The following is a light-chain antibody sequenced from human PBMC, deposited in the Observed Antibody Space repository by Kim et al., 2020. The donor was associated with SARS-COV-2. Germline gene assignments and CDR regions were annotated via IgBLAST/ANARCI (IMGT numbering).Light chain of an antibody. CDR2: DVN. J-gene: IGLJ3*02. CDR3: CSYAGTYIWL. CDR1: SSDIGTYKY. V-gene: IGLV2-11*01. Sequence: QSALTQPRSVSGSPGQSVTISCTGTSSDIGTYKYVSWYQQHPGKAPKLVIYDVNERPSGVPDRFSGSKSRSTASLTISGLQADDEADYYCCSYAGTYIWLFGGGTQLTVL.